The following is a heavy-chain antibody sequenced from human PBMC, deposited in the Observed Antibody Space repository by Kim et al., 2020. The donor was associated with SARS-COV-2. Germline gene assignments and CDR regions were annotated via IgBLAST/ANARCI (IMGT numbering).Heavy chain of an antibody. D-gene: IGHD3-3*01. J-gene: IGHJ6*02. CDR3: AKALRALRFLEWPYGMDV. Sequence: GGSLRLSCAASGFTFDDYAMHWVRQAPGKGLEWVSLISGDGGSTYYADSVKGRFTISRDNSKNSLYLQMNSLRTEDTALYYCAKALRALRFLEWPYGMDVWGQGTTVTVSS. CDR1: GFTFDDYA. V-gene: IGHV3-43*02. CDR2: ISGDGGST.